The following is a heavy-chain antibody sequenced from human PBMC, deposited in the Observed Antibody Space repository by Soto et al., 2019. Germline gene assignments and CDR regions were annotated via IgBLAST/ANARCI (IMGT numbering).Heavy chain of an antibody. V-gene: IGHV3-30*04. CDR2: IAYDGSNR. J-gene: IGHJ5*02. CDR3: ARDLQAGTDNVNWFAP. Sequence: QVQLVESGGGVVQPGRSLRLSCAASGFSISRSSMHWVRQAPGKGLEWVAVIAYDGSNRWYADSAKGRFTISRDNSKNTVYLQMSTVRGEDTAVDYCARDLQAGTDNVNWFAPWGQGTLVTVSS. CDR1: GFSISRSS. D-gene: IGHD1-1*01.